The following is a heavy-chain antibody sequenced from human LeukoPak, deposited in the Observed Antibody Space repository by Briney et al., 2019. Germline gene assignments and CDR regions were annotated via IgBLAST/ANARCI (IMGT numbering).Heavy chain of an antibody. CDR2: ISSSGSAL. Sequence: GGSLRLSCAASGFTFSDYYMTWLRQAPGKGLEWVSYISSSGSALYYADSVRGRFTISRDNAKTSLYLQMNSLRVEDTAVYYCARESVKYSTSWGYWGQGTLVTVSS. J-gene: IGHJ4*02. CDR1: GFTFSDYY. CDR3: ARESVKYSTSWGY. V-gene: IGHV3-11*01. D-gene: IGHD6-6*01.